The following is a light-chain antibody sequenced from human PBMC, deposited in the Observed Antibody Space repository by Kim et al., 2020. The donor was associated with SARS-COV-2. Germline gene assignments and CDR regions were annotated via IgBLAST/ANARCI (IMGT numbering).Light chain of an antibody. V-gene: IGLV1-44*01. CDR2: SNN. CDR1: SSNIGSYT. CDR3: AAWDDSLNGPV. J-gene: IGLJ2*01. Sequence: GQRVTSSCSGSSSNIGSYTVNWYQQLPGTAPKLLIYSNNQRPSGVPDRFSGSKSGTSASLAISGLQSEDEADYYCAAWDDSLNGPVFGGGTQLTVL.